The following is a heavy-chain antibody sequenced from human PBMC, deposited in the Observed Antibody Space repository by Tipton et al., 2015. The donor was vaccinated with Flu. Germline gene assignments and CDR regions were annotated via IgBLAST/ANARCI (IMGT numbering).Heavy chain of an antibody. J-gene: IGHJ3*02. D-gene: IGHD1-1*01. V-gene: IGHV3-23*01. Sequence: SLRLSCAASGFIFNTYAMNWVRQAPGKGLEWVSRISGSGGSTYYADSVKGRFTISRDNSKNTLYLQMNSLRVEDTAVYYCAKDWRTGSSSGGAFDIWGQGTMVTVSS. CDR1: GFIFNTYA. CDR3: AKDWRTGSSSGGAFDI. CDR2: ISGSGGST.